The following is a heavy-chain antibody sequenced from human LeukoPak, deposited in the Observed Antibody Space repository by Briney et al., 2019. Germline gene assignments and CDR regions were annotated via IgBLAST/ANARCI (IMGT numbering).Heavy chain of an antibody. CDR3: ARERVGYSYGATCFDY. CDR1: GFTFSSYS. V-gene: IGHV3-21*01. CDR2: ISSSISYI. D-gene: IGHD5-18*01. J-gene: IGHJ4*02. Sequence: GGSVRLSCAASGFTFSSYSMIWVRQAPGKGGEWVLYISSSISYIYYAVSVKGGFTISRDNAKNSLYLQMNSLRAEDTAVYYSARERVGYSYGATCFDYWGQGTLVTVSS.